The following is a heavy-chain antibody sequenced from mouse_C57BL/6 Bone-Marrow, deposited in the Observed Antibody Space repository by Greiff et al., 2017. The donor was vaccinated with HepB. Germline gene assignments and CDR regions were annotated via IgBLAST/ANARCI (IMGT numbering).Heavy chain of an antibody. Sequence: QVQLQQPGAELVKPGASVKLSCKASGYTFTSYWMHWVKQRHGQGLEWIGMIHPNSGSTNYNEKFKSKATLTVDKSSSTAYMQRSSLTSEDSAVYYCASYYYGSSYEAYWGQGTLVTVSA. J-gene: IGHJ3*01. CDR1: GYTFTSYW. CDR3: ASYYYGSSYEAY. D-gene: IGHD1-1*01. V-gene: IGHV1-64*01. CDR2: IHPNSGST.